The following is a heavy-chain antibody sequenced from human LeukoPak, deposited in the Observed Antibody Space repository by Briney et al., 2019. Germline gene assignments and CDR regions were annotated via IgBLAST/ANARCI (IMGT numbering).Heavy chain of an antibody. CDR1: GGSISSSSYY. D-gene: IGHD3-22*01. J-gene: IGHJ4*02. CDR3: ARLTPPGYYDSSGYYQFDY. V-gene: IGHV4-39*01. Sequence: SETLSLTCTVSGGSISSSSYYWGWLRPPPGQGLEWIGCNSYSASTYYNPSLQSPVTISVDTSKNQFSLKLSSVTAADTAVYYCARLTPPGYYDSSGYYQFDYWGQGTLVTVSS. CDR2: NSYSAST.